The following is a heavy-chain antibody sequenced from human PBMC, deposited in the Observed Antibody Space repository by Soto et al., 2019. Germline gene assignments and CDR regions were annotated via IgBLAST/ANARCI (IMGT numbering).Heavy chain of an antibody. V-gene: IGHV1-3*01. CDR2: INAGYGNT. D-gene: IGHD7-27*01. CDR3: ARDTGDGTFDF. J-gene: IGHJ4*02. Sequence: ASVKVSCKASGYTFSSYAMHWVRQAPGQRLEWMGWINAGYGNTKSSQKFQDRVTISRDTTARTAYMELTSLRSEDTAVYYCARDTGDGTFDFWGKGSMLTLYS. CDR1: GYTFSSYA.